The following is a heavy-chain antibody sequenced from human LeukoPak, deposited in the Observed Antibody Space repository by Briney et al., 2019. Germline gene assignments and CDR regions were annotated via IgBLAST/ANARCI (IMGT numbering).Heavy chain of an antibody. CDR3: AKWGDYDILTGYYVSDF. J-gene: IGHJ4*02. V-gene: IGHV3-23*01. D-gene: IGHD3-9*01. Sequence: QPGASLRLSCAVSGFILRNYAMSWVRQAPGKGLEKVSAITGSGDTTYYADSVKGRFTISRDNSKNTLYVEMNTLRAEDTAVYYCAKWGDYDILTGYYVSDFWGQGTLVTVSS. CDR2: ITGSGDTT. CDR1: GFILRNYA.